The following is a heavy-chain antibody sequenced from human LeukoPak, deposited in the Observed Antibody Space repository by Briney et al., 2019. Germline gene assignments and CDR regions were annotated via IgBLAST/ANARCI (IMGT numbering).Heavy chain of an antibody. Sequence: PGGSLRLSCAASGFTFDDYAMHWVRQAPGKGLEWVAFIQYDGHETYYADSVKGRFIVSKDNSRNTLYLQMNTLRPEDTAFYYCARYNYADLWGQGTLVAVSS. CDR1: GFTFDDYA. CDR3: ARYNYADL. CDR2: IQYDGHET. D-gene: IGHD3-16*01. V-gene: IGHV3-30*02. J-gene: IGHJ4*02.